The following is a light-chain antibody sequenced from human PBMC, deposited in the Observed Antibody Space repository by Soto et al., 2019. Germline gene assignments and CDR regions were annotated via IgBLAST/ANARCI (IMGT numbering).Light chain of an antibody. CDR2: AAS. V-gene: IGKV3-11*01. CDR3: QQSGSSPPFT. CDR1: QNISVY. Sequence: EIVLTQSPATLSLSPGERATLSCRASQNISVYLAWYRQKPGQAPRLLIYAASNRATGIPARFSGSGSGTDFTLTISSLEPEDFAVYYCQQSGSSPPFTFGRGTKVDIK. J-gene: IGKJ3*01.